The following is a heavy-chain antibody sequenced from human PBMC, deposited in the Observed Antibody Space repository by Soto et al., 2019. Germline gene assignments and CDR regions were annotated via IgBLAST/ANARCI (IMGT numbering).Heavy chain of an antibody. V-gene: IGHV1-69*01. CDR3: ARGRDDYSVRDGFDL. CDR1: GGTFSTYA. D-gene: IGHD4-4*01. Sequence: QVHLVQSGAEVKKPGSSVKVSCKASGGTFSTYAISWVRQAPGQGPEWMGGIIPIIGTPNYAQKFQGRVTITADESTTTAYMELSSLKSEDTAIYYCARGRDDYSVRDGFDLWGQGTMVTVS. CDR2: IIPIIGTP. J-gene: IGHJ3*01.